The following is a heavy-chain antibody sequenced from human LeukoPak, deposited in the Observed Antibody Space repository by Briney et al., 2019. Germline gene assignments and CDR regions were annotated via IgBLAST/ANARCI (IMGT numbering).Heavy chain of an antibody. D-gene: IGHD4-17*01. J-gene: IGHJ5*02. CDR3: ARVIRVNYGDYWFDP. CDR2: IYTSGST. CDR1: GGSISSYY. V-gene: IGHV4-4*07. Sequence: SETLSLTCTVSGGSISSYYWSWIRQPAGKGLEWIRRIYTSGSTNYNPSLKSRVTMSVDTSKNQFSLKLSSVTAADTAVYYCARVIRVNYGDYWFDPWGQGTLVTVSS.